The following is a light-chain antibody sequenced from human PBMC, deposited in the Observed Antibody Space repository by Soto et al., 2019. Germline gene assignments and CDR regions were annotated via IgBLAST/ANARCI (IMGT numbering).Light chain of an antibody. CDR2: AAS. Sequence: EIVMTQSPATLSVSPGERATLSCRASQNVNTNLAWYQQKPGQAPRLLLYAASTRATGVPDRFSGSGSGTEFALTISSLQSEDFAIYYCQQYNNWPPNYTFGQGTKLQIK. CDR1: QNVNTN. CDR3: QQYNNWPPNYT. J-gene: IGKJ2*01. V-gene: IGKV3-15*01.